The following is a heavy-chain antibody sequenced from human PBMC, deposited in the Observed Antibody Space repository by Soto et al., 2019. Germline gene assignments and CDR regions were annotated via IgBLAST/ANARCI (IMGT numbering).Heavy chain of an antibody. CDR2: ISSNGGST. CDR3: ARVRDGYLDY. CDR1: GFTFSSYA. J-gene: IGHJ4*02. D-gene: IGHD2-21*01. V-gene: IGHV3-64*02. Sequence: PGGSLRLSCAASGFTFSSYAMHWVRQAPGKGLEYVSAISSNGGSTHYADSVKGRFTISRDNSKNTLYLQMGSLRAEDMAVYYCARVRDGYLDYWGQGTLVTVSS.